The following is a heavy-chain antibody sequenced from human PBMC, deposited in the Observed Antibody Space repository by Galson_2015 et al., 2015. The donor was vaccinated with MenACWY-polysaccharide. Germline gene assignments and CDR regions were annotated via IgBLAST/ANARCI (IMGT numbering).Heavy chain of an antibody. CDR3: ARESSRIVFHAFEI. CDR2: IQNVGSPK. D-gene: IGHD6-19*01. Sequence: SLRLSCAASGLTFRRYGMHWVRQAPGKGLEWVALIQNVGSPKAYADSVKGRFTISIDNSKNTLYLEMNSLRAEDTAVYYCARESSRIVFHAFEIWGQGTMVTVSS. J-gene: IGHJ3*02. V-gene: IGHV3-33*05. CDR1: GLTFRRYG.